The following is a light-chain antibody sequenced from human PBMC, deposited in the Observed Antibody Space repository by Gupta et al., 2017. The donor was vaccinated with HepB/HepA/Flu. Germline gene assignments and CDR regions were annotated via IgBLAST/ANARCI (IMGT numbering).Light chain of an antibody. V-gene: IGKV1-39*01. CDR2: AAS. J-gene: IGKJ1*01. Sequence: TITCRASQSISSYLNWYQQKPGKAPKLLIYAASSLQSGVPSRFSGSGSGTDFTLTISSLQPEYFATYYCQQSYSTPQTFGQGTKVEIK. CDR3: QQSYSTPQT. CDR1: QSISSY.